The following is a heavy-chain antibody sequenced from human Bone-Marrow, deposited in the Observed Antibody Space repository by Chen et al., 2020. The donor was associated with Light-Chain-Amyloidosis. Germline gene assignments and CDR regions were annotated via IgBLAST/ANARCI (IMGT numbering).Heavy chain of an antibody. J-gene: IGHJ1*01. CDR2: MYSGGTT. CDR3: TLPGGD. D-gene: IGHD2-15*01. CDR1: GFSVSGYN. Sequence: EVQLVETGGGFIQPGGSVRLSCAVYGFSVSGYNMSWVRQAPGKGPLWVSVMYSGGTTFYADAVKGRFIISRDNPKKTLYLQMNSLRSEDTAVYYCTLPGGDWGQGTLVTVSS. V-gene: IGHV3-53*02.